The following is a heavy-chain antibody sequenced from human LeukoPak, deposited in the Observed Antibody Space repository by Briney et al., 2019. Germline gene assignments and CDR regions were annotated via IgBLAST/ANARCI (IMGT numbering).Heavy chain of an antibody. CDR2: IYYSGST. D-gene: IGHD3-10*01. V-gene: IGHV4-39*01. Sequence: SETLSLTCTVSGGSISSSNYYWGWIRQPPGKGLEWIGSIYYSGSTYYNPSLKSRVTIFVDTPKNQFSLKLSSVTAADTAVYYCARGIHYGSGSYPFDYWGRGTLVTVSS. CDR1: GGSISSSNYY. J-gene: IGHJ4*02. CDR3: ARGIHYGSGSYPFDY.